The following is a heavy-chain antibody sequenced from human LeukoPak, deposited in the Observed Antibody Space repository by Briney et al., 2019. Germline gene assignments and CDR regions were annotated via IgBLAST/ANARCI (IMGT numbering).Heavy chain of an antibody. J-gene: IGHJ5*02. Sequence: GGSLRLSCAASGFTFSDYSMNWVRQTPRKGLEWVSAISSSGGSTYYADSVKGRFTISRDNSKNTLYLQMNSLRAEDTAVYYCARVNVGGAARPILGWFDPWGQGTLVTVSS. CDR1: GFTFSDYS. CDR2: ISSSGGST. V-gene: IGHV3-23*01. D-gene: IGHD6-6*01. CDR3: ARVNVGGAARPILGWFDP.